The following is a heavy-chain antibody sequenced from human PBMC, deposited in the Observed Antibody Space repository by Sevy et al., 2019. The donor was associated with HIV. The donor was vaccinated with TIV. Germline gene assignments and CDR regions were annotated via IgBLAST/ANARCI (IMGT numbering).Heavy chain of an antibody. CDR3: ARSSQVVGRYDSTNSRRGSGPYYYYYMDV. CDR2: IYTSGST. Sequence: SETLSLTCTVSGGSISSYYWSWIRQPAGKGLEWIGRIYTSGSTNYNPSLKSRVTMSVDTSKNRFSLKLSSVTAADTAVYYCARSSQVVGRYDSTNSRRGSGPYYYYYMDVWGKGTTVTVSS. V-gene: IGHV4-4*07. CDR1: GGSISSYY. D-gene: IGHD2-15*01. J-gene: IGHJ6*03.